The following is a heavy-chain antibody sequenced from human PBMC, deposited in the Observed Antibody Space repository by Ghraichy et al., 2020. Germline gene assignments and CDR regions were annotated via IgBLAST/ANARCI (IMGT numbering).Heavy chain of an antibody. CDR1: GGSISSSSYY. CDR3: ARHSPRVVGAADY. V-gene: IGHV4-39*01. CDR2: IYYSGST. D-gene: IGHD1-26*01. J-gene: IGHJ4*02. Sequence: SQTLSLTCTVSGGSISSSSYYWGWIRQPPGKGLEWIGSIYYSGSTYYNPSLKSRVTISVDTSKNQFSLKLSSVTAADTAVYYCARHSPRVVGAADYWGQGTLVTVSS.